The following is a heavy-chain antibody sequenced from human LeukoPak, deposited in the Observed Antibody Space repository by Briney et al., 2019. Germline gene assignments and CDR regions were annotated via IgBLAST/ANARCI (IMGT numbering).Heavy chain of an antibody. Sequence: GASVKVSCKASGGTFSSYAISWVRQAPGQGLEWMGIINPSGGSTSYAQKFQGRVTMTRGTSTSTVYMELSSLRSEDTAVYYCASDYGDTGYWGQGTLVTVSS. CDR3: ASDYGDTGY. V-gene: IGHV1-46*01. CDR1: GGTFSSYA. D-gene: IGHD4-17*01. CDR2: INPSGGST. J-gene: IGHJ4*02.